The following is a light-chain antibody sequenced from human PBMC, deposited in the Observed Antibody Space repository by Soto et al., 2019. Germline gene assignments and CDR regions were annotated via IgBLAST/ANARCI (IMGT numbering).Light chain of an antibody. CDR3: CSYASSSTWV. J-gene: IGLJ3*02. Sequence: QSVLTQPASVSGSPGQSITISCTGTSNDVGSYNLVSWYQQHPGKAPKLMIYEVTKRPSGVSNRFSGSKSGNTASLTISGLQADDEANYYCCSYASSSTWVFGGGTKVTVL. CDR2: EVT. V-gene: IGLV2-23*02. CDR1: SNDVGSYNL.